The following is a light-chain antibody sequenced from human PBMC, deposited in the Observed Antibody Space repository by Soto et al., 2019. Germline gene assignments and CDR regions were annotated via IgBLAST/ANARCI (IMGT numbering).Light chain of an antibody. V-gene: IGLV2-14*01. CDR1: SSDVGGYNY. CDR3: SAYTGSSKYLV. Sequence: QSALTQPASVSGSPGQSITISCTGTSSDVGGYNYVSWYQQHPGKAPKLMIYDVSNRPSGVSNRFSGSKSAHTASLTISCLHAEVEADYSCSAYTGSSKYLVFGGGTNLTVL. CDR2: DVS. J-gene: IGLJ2*01.